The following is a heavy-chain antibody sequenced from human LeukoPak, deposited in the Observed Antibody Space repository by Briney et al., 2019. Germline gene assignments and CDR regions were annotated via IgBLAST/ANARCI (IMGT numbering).Heavy chain of an antibody. Sequence: PSETLSLTCTVSGDSISRSKYYWGWIRQPPGKGLEWIGSIYDSGSIYYNPSLKSRVTISVDTSKNQFSLKLTSVTAADTAMYYCARDPSSYSSTDYWGHGTLVTVSS. CDR3: ARDPSSYSSTDY. V-gene: IGHV4-39*07. CDR1: GDSISRSKYY. CDR2: IYDSGSI. J-gene: IGHJ4*01. D-gene: IGHD1-26*01.